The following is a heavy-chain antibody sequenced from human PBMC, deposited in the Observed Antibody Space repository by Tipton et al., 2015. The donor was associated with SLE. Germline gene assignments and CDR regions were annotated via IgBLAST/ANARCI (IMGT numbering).Heavy chain of an antibody. CDR1: GGSISSGGYY. D-gene: IGHD3-10*01. V-gene: IGHV4-61*08. Sequence: TLSLTCTVSGGSISSGGYYWSWIRQHPGKGLEWIGYIYYSGSTNYNPSLKSRVTISVDTSKNQFSLKLSSVTAADTAEYYCARSRVQGVMRSRWGMDVWGQGTTVTVSS. J-gene: IGHJ6*02. CDR3: ARSRVQGVMRSRWGMDV. CDR2: IYYSGST.